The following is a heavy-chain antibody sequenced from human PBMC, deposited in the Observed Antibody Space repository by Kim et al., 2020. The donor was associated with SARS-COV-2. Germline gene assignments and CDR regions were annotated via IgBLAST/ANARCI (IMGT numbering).Heavy chain of an antibody. J-gene: IGHJ4*02. Sequence: GGSLRLSCEASEFTLSNYGMAWVRQAPGKGLEWVLLLRRSGYTHYAESFKDRFTISRDNSKNTFYLQMNSRRAEDAAIYYCARGDCSTTSGHSSDYFDYWGRGTLVTVSS. CDR2: LRRSGYT. V-gene: IGHV3-23*01. CDR1: EFTLSNYG. CDR3: ARGDCSTTSGHSSDYFDY. D-gene: IGHD2-2*01.